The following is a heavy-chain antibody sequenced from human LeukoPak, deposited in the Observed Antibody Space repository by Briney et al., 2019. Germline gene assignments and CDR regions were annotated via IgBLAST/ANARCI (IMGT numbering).Heavy chain of an antibody. D-gene: IGHD5-18*01. Sequence: SETLSLTCAVYGGSFSGYYWSWIRQPPGKGLEWIGEINHSGSTNYNPSLKSRVTISVDTSKNQFSLKLSSVTVADTAVYYCARGSNTAMVTTFDYWGQGTLVTVSS. CDR1: GGSFSGYY. CDR2: INHSGST. J-gene: IGHJ4*02. V-gene: IGHV4-34*01. CDR3: ARGSNTAMVTTFDY.